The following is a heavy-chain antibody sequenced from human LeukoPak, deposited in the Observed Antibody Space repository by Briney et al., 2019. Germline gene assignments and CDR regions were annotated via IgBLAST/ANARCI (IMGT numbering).Heavy chain of an antibody. D-gene: IGHD5-18*01. CDR2: ISSSGSTI. CDR1: GFTFSDYY. Sequence: GGSLRLSCAASGFTFSDYYMSWIRQAPGKGLEWVSYISSSGSTIYYADSVKGRFTISRDNAKNSLYLQMNSLRAEDTAVYYCAREIRTHSYGYEAFDIWGQGTMVTVSS. CDR3: AREIRTHSYGYEAFDI. J-gene: IGHJ3*02. V-gene: IGHV3-11*04.